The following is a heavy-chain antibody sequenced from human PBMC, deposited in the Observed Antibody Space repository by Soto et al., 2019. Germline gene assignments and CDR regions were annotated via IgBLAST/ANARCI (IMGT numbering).Heavy chain of an antibody. CDR2: INSDGSST. J-gene: IGHJ4*02. Sequence: PRLSCAASGFTSSSYWVHWVRQAPGKGLVWVSRINSDGSSTSYADSVKGRFTISRDNAKNTLYLQMNSLRAEDTAVYYCARDLDIWRTPIVYWGQGTLVTVSS. CDR3: ARDLDIWRTPIVY. V-gene: IGHV3-74*01. CDR1: GFTSSSYW. D-gene: IGHD3-9*01.